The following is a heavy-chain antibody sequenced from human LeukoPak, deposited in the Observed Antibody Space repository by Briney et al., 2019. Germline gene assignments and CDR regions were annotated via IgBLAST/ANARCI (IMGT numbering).Heavy chain of an antibody. CDR1: GGSISSYY. CDR3: ARHPIVSTGENWFDP. D-gene: IGHD3-10*01. V-gene: IGHV4-59*08. J-gene: IGHJ3*01. CDR2: IYYSGST. Sequence: PSETLSLACTVSGGSISSYYWSWIRQPPGKGLEWIGYIYYSGSTNYNPSLKSRVTISVDTSKNQFSLKLSSVTAADTAVYYCARHPIVSTGENWFDPWGQGTMVTVSS.